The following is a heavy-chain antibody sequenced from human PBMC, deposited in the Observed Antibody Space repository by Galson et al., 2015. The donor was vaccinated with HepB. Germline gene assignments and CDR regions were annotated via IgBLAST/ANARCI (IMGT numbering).Heavy chain of an antibody. V-gene: IGHV3-7*03. Sequence: SLRLSCAASAFTFSSYWMSWVRQAPGKGLEWLANINEDGSEKYYVDSVKGRFTISRDNAKKSLYLQMNSLKTEDTAVYYCTRQDYGDSWGQGTLVTVSS. J-gene: IGHJ4*02. CDR1: AFTFSSYW. CDR3: TRQDYGDS. D-gene: IGHD4/OR15-4a*01. CDR2: INEDGSEK.